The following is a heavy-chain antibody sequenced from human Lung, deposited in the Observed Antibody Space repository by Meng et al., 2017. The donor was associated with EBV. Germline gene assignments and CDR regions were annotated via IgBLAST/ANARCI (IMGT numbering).Heavy chain of an antibody. CDR3: ATWTSRAGAFDL. J-gene: IGHJ3*01. V-gene: IGHV3-53*01. D-gene: IGHD3/OR15-3a*01. CDR2: IYSGGST. Sequence: RLVEAGGGLIRPGGSLRLSCAASGFSVSNYYLAWVRQAPGKGLEWVSFIYSGGSTFYADSVKGRFTNSEDNSRNTLYLQMNSLSADDTAVYYCATWTSRAGAFDLWGQGTMVTVSS. CDR1: GFSVSNYY.